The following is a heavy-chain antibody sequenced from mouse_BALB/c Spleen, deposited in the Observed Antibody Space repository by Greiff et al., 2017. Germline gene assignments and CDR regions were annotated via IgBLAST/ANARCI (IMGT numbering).Heavy chain of an antibody. CDR2: IWAGGST. J-gene: IGHJ3*01. CDR1: GFSLTSYG. CDR3: ARDNDGFPLAY. D-gene: IGHD2-3*01. V-gene: IGHV2-9*02. Sequence: VKLVESGPGLVAPSQSLSITCTVSGFSLTSYGVHWVRQPPGKGLEWLGVIWAGGSTNYNSALMSRLSISKDNSKSQVFLKMNSLQTDDTAMYYCARDNDGFPLAYWGQGTLVTVSA.